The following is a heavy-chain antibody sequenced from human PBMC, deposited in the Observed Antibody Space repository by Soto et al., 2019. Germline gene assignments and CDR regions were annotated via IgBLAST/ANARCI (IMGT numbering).Heavy chain of an antibody. CDR3: ARDWKGGMDV. CDR2: IYYSGST. D-gene: IGHD1-1*01. V-gene: IGHV4-31*03. CDR1: GGSISSGGYY. J-gene: IGHJ6*02. Sequence: PSETLSLTCTVSGGSISSGGYYWSWIRQHPGKGLEWIGYIYYSGSTYYNPSLKSRVTISVDRSKNQFSLKLSSVTAADTAVYYCARDWKGGMDVWGQGTTVTVSS.